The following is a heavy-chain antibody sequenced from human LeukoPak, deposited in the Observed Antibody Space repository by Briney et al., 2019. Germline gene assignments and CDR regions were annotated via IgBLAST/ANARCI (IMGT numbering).Heavy chain of an antibody. V-gene: IGHV3-23*01. J-gene: IGHJ4*02. CDR3: AKDRSCTNDICHGDFDY. Sequence: GGSLRLSCAASGFTFSSYAVSCVRQAPGKGLEWVSSISGRGGSTFSADSVKGGFTISRDNSKNTLYLQTNSLRAEDTALYYCAKDRSCTNDICHGDFDYWGQGTLVTVSS. D-gene: IGHD2-8*01. CDR2: ISGRGGST. CDR1: GFTFSSYA.